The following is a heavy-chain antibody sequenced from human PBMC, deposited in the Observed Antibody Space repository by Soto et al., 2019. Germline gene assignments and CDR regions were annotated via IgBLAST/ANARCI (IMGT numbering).Heavy chain of an antibody. J-gene: IGHJ6*02. D-gene: IGHD3-22*01. V-gene: IGHV1-69*05. Sequence: SVKVSCKASGGTFSSYAISWVRQAPGQGLEWMGGIIPIFGTANYAQKLQGRVTMTTDTSTRTAYMELRSLRSDETAVYYCARIKGSGYYPYYYGMDVWGQGTTVTVSS. CDR2: IIPIFGTA. CDR1: GGTFSSYA. CDR3: ARIKGSGYYPYYYGMDV.